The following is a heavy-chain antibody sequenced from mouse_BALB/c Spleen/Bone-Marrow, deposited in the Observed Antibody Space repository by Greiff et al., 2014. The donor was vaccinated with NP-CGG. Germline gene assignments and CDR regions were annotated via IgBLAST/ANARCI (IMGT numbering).Heavy chain of an antibody. D-gene: IGHD4-1*01. Sequence: VQLVESGPGLVAPSQSLSITCTVSGFSLTGYGENWVRQPPGKGLEWLGMIWGDGSTDYNSALKSRLSISKDNSKSQVFLKMNSLQTDDTARYYCARTLGHYAMDYWGQGTSVTVSS. CDR2: IWGDGST. CDR1: GFSLTGYG. J-gene: IGHJ4*01. CDR3: ARTLGHYAMDY. V-gene: IGHV2-6-7*01.